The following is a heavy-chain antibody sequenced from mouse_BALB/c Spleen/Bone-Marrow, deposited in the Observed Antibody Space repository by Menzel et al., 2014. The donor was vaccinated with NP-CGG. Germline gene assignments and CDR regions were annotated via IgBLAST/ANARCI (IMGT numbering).Heavy chain of an antibody. D-gene: IGHD1-1*01. CDR1: GFNIKDTY. CDR2: IDPANGNT. CDR3: ARSDYGKDGFAY. J-gene: IGHJ3*01. Sequence: DVQLQESGAELVKPGASVKLSCTASGFNIKDTYMHWVKQSPEQGLEWIGRIDPANGNTKYDPKFQGKATITADTSSNPAYLQLSRLTSEDTGVYYCARSDYGKDGFAYWGQGTLVTVSA. V-gene: IGHV14-3*02.